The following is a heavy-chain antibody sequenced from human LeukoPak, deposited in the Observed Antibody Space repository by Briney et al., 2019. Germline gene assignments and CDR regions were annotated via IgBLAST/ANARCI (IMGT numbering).Heavy chain of an antibody. CDR1: GGSIINSNW. CDR2: IDHSGST. J-gene: IGHJ6*02. Sequence: SETLSLTCAVSGGSIINSNWWSWVRQPPGKGLEWIGEIDHSGSTSYNPSPKSRVTMSVDRSQNQFSLRLSTVTAADTAVYYCARVPYCSSTSCYEPYYGMDVWGQGTTVTVSS. V-gene: IGHV4-4*02. D-gene: IGHD2-2*01. CDR3: ARVPYCSSTSCYEPYYGMDV.